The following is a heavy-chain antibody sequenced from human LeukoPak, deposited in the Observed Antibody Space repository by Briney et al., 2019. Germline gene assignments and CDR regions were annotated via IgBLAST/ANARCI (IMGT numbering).Heavy chain of an antibody. Sequence: PGGSLRLSCAASGFSFSSYLISWVRQAPGKGLEWVSTISGNGGGTYYADSVKGRFTISRDNSKNTLYLQMNSLRAEDTALYYCARRLCSGGSCSSFDCWGQGTLVTVSS. CDR2: ISGNGGGT. CDR1: GFSFSSYL. V-gene: IGHV3-23*01. J-gene: IGHJ4*02. D-gene: IGHD2-15*01. CDR3: ARRLCSGGSCSSFDC.